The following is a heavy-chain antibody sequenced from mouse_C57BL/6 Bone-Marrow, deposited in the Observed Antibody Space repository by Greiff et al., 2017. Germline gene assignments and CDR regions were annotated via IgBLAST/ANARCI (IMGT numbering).Heavy chain of an antibody. CDR2: INPSNGGT. V-gene: IGHV1-53*01. CDR3: ARGCYGYDEAWFAY. D-gene: IGHD2-2*01. Sequence: QVQLQQPGTELVKPGASVKLSCKASGYTFTSYWMYWVKQRPGQGLEWIGTINPSNGGTNYNEKFKSKAKLTVDKSSSTACMQLSSLTSEDSAVYYCARGCYGYDEAWFAYWGQGTLVTVSA. J-gene: IGHJ3*01. CDR1: GYTFTSYW.